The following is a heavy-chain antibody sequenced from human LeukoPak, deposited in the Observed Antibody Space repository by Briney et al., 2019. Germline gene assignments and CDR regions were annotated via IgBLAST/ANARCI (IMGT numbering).Heavy chain of an antibody. CDR3: AKDFSASRGALDI. CDR1: GFTFSSYA. CDR2: ISYDGSNK. D-gene: IGHD6-25*01. Sequence: GGSLRLSCAASGFTFSSYAMHWVRQAPGKGLEWVAVISYDGSNKNYADPVKGRFTISRDNSKNTLYLQMNSLRAEDTAVYYCAKDFSASRGALDIWGQGTMVTVSS. V-gene: IGHV3-30-3*01. J-gene: IGHJ3*02.